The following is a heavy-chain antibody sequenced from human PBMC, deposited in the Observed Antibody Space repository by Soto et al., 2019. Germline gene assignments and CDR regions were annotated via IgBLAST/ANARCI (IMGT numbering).Heavy chain of an antibody. CDR1: GFTFSSYA. V-gene: IGHV3-23*01. CDR2: ISGSGGST. J-gene: IGHJ4*02. D-gene: IGHD6-19*01. CDR3: AKRSTTNLPIAVAYFDY. Sequence: GGSLRLSCAASGFTFSSYAMSWVRQAPGKGLEWVSAISGSGGSTYYADSVKGRFTISRDNSKNTLYLQMNSLRAEDTAVYYCAKRSTTNLPIAVAYFDYWGQGTLVTVSS.